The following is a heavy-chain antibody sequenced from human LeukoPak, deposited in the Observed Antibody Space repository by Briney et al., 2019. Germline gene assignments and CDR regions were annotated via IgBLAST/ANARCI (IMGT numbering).Heavy chain of an antibody. Sequence: GGSLRLSCAASGFTFSSYAMSWVRQAPGKGLEWVSAVSDSGSSTYYADSVKGRFTISRDNSKNTLYLQMNSLRADDTAVYFCAKDQKSIAATGYDYWGQGTLVTVSS. D-gene: IGHD6-13*01. CDR1: GFTFSSYA. CDR3: AKDQKSIAATGYDY. J-gene: IGHJ4*02. CDR2: VSDSGSST. V-gene: IGHV3-23*01.